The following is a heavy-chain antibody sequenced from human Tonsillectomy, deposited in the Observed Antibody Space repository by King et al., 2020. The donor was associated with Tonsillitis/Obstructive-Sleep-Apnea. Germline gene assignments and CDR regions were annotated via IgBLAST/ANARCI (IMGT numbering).Heavy chain of an antibody. D-gene: IGHD2-2*01. J-gene: IGHJ6*02. V-gene: IGHV4-31*03. CDR2: IYYSGST. Sequence: QLQESGPGLVKPSQTLSLTCTVSGGSISSGAYYWSWIRQHPGKGLEWIGYIYYSGSTYYNPSLKSRVTISVDTSKNQFSLKLNSVTAEETAVYYCARVPADVLVVPADHDYYLMAVWGQGTTLTVSS. CDR3: ARVPADVLVVPADHDYYLMAV. CDR1: GGSISSGAYY.